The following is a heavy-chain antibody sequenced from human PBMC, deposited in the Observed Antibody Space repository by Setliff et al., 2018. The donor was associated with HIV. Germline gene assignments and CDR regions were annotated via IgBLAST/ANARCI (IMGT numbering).Heavy chain of an antibody. V-gene: IGHV4-4*07. CDR3: AREIQFSATTYYYYYMDD. Sequence: NPSETLSLTCTVSNASINSYYWSWIRQPAGRALEWIGRIYFSGRTNYNPSLKSRIKMSIDTSKNQFSLNLSSVTAADTAVYYCAREIQFSATTYYYYYMDDWGRGTTVTVSS. J-gene: IGHJ6*03. D-gene: IGHD5-18*01. CDR1: NASINSYY. CDR2: IYFSGRT.